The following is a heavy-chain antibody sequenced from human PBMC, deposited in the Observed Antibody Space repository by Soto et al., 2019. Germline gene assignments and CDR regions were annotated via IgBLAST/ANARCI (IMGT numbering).Heavy chain of an antibody. J-gene: IGHJ6*02. V-gene: IGHV4-59*02. Sequence: PSETLSLTCTVSGDSVSGYYWNWIRQPPGKGLEWIGYIYNSGSTNYNPSLKSRVTISVDTSKNQFSLTLTSVTAADTAVYYCARAPTYSYGSGTPYYFYAMDVWGQGTTVTVSS. D-gene: IGHD3-10*01. CDR1: GDSVSGYY. CDR2: IYNSGST. CDR3: ARAPTYSYGSGTPYYFYAMDV.